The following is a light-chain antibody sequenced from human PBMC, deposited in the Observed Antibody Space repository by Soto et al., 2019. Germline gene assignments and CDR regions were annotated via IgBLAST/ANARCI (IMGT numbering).Light chain of an antibody. V-gene: IGKV3-15*01. Sequence: EIVMTQSPATLSVSPGERATLSFRASPSVSSNLAWYHQKPGQAPRLLIYGASTRAAGIPARFSGSGSGTEFTLTISSLQSEDFAVYYCQQYNNWLITFGQGTRLEIK. J-gene: IGKJ5*01. CDR3: QQYNNWLIT. CDR2: GAS. CDR1: PSVSSN.